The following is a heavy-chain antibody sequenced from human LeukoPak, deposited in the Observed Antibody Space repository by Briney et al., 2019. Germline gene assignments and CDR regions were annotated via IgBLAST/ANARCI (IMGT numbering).Heavy chain of an antibody. Sequence: SETLSLTCTVSGGSISSYYWSWIRQPPGKGLEWIGYIYYSGSTNYNPSLKSRVTISVDTSKNQFSLKLSSVTAADTAVYYCARAGFYDFWSGYYLSNWFDPWGQGTLVTVSS. CDR2: IYYSGST. V-gene: IGHV4-59*01. CDR3: ARAGFYDFWSGYYLSNWFDP. J-gene: IGHJ5*02. D-gene: IGHD3-3*01. CDR1: GGSISSYY.